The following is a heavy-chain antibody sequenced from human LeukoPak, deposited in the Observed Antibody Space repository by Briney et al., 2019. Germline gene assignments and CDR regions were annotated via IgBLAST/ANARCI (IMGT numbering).Heavy chain of an antibody. V-gene: IGHV3-21*01. D-gene: IGHD2-21*02. CDR3: ARDRGAYCGGDCYLGFDY. CDR1: GFTFSSYT. J-gene: IGHJ4*01. CDR2: IAGSSGYI. Sequence: GGSLRLSCAASGFTFSSYTMNWVRQAPGKGLEWVSSIAGSSGYISYADSGKGRFTISRDNAKKSLYLQMTSLTAEDTAVYYCARDRGAYCGGDCYLGFDYWGRGTLVTVSS.